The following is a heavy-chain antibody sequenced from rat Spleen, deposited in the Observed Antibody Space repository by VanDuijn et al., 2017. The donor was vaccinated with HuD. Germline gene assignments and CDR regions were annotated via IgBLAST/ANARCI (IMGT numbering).Heavy chain of an antibody. V-gene: IGHV4-2*01. CDR3: VREDAGVNY. D-gene: IGHD4-4*01. CDR1: GFNFNDYW. Sequence: EVKLVESGGGLVQPGRSLKLSCAASGFNFNDYWMGWVRQAPGKGLEWSGEINQDSRTIKYSPSLKDKFTISRDNAQNTLNLQMSKLGTEDTAIYYCVREDAGVNYWGQGVMVTVSS. J-gene: IGHJ2*01. CDR2: INQDSRTI.